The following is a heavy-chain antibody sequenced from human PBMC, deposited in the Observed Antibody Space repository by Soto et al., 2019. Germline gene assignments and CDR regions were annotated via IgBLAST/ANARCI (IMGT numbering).Heavy chain of an antibody. Sequence: ASVKVSCKASGYTFTSYDINWVRQATGQGLEWMGWMNTNSGNKGYAQKFQGRVTMTMDTSITTAYMELNSLTSEDTAVYYCARVPGSLDPWGQGTLVTVS. CDR2: MNTNSGNK. J-gene: IGHJ5*02. CDR3: ARVPGSLDP. V-gene: IGHV1-8*01. CDR1: GYTFTSYD. D-gene: IGHD3-10*01.